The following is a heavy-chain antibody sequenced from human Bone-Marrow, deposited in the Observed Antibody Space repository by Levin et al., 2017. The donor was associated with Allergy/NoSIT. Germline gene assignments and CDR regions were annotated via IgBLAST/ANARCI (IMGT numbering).Heavy chain of an antibody. D-gene: IGHD3-10*01. J-gene: IGHJ4*02. CDR3: ARFMVRGVIIPAY. Sequence: GESLKISCKASGYTFTSSGISWVRQAPGQGLEWMGWISAYNGNTNYAQKLQGRVTMTTDTSTSTAYMELRSLRSDDAAVYYCARFMVRGVIIPAYWGQGTLVTVSS. CDR1: GYTFTSSG. V-gene: IGHV1-18*01. CDR2: ISAYNGNT.